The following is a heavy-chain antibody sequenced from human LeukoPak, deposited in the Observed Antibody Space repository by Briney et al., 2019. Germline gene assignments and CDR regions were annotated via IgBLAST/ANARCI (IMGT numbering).Heavy chain of an antibody. D-gene: IGHD1-20*01. V-gene: IGHV1-2*02. CDR3: AXVGRTITGTTLHYYYYYMDV. CDR1: GYTFTDYS. Sequence: ASVKVSCKASGYTFTDYSIHWVRQAPGQGLEWMGWINPNSGGTNYAQKFQGRVTMTRDTSISTAYMELSRLRSDDTAVYYCAXVGRTITGTTLHYYYYYMDVWGKGTTVTVSS. J-gene: IGHJ6*03. CDR2: INPNSGGT.